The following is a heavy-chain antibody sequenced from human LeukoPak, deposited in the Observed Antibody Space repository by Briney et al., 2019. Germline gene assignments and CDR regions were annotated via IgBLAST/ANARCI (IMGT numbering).Heavy chain of an antibody. CDR1: GGSLTGYY. CDR2: VYYTGRT. Sequence: SGTLSLTCAVSGGSLTGYYWSWLRQPPGKGLEWIAYVYYTGRTLYNPSLESRVTISVDTSKTQISLKLTSVTAADTAVYYCARHMSVSYDAFDLWGRGTPVTVSS. CDR3: ARHMSVSYDAFDL. V-gene: IGHV4-59*08. D-gene: IGHD3-10*01. J-gene: IGHJ3*01.